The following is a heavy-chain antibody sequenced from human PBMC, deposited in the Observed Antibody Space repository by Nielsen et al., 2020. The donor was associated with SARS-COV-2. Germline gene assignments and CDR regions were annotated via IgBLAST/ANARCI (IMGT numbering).Heavy chain of an antibody. CDR2: ISYDGSNK. Sequence: GGSLRLSCAASGFTFSSYAMHWVRQAPGKGLEWVAVISYDGSNKYYADSVKGRFTISRDNSKNTLYLQMNSLRAEDTAVYYCARARGIAANYYYGMDVWGQGTTVTVSS. D-gene: IGHD6-13*01. CDR3: ARARGIAANYYYGMDV. CDR1: GFTFSSYA. V-gene: IGHV3-30*04. J-gene: IGHJ6*02.